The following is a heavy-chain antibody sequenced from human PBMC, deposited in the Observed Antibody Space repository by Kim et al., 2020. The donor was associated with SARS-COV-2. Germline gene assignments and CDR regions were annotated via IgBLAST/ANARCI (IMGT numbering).Heavy chain of an antibody. J-gene: IGHJ5*02. D-gene: IGHD1-26*01. CDR3: ASVPRPYSRNYYALVSRNRPATSAS. CDR2: IEQDGSGK. V-gene: IGHV3-7*01. CDR1: ELTFSSYW. Sequence: GGSLRLSCAASELTFSSYWMSWVRQAPGKGLEWVANIEQDGSGKYYMDSVKGRFIIYRDNAKKSLYLQMNSLKVEDTAIYYCASVPRPYSRNYYALVSRNRPATSASWGQGTLVMVSP.